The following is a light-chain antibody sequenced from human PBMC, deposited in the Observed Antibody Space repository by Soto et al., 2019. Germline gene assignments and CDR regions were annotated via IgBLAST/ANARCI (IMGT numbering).Light chain of an antibody. CDR3: QQSYSTPLT. J-gene: IGKJ4*01. CDR2: GAS. Sequence: DIVMTQSPATLSVSPGETATLSCRASQSVSTYLAWYQQRPGQAPRLLIYGASNRATGIPDRFSGSGSGTDFTLTISRLEPEDFATYYCQQSYSTPLTFGGGTKVDIK. CDR1: QSVSTY. V-gene: IGKV3-11*01.